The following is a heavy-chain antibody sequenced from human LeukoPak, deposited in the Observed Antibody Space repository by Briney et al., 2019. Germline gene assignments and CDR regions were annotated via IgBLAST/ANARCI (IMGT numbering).Heavy chain of an antibody. D-gene: IGHD6-13*01. J-gene: IGHJ5*02. CDR2: IKQDGSEK. CDR1: GFTFSSHW. Sequence: QAGGSLRLSCAASGFTFSSHWMSWVRQAPGKGLEWVANIKQDGSEKYYVDSVKGRFTISRDNAKNSLYLQMNSLRAEDTAVYYCARAYSSSWYFGDWFDPWGQGTLVTVSS. V-gene: IGHV3-7*01. CDR3: ARAYSSSWYFGDWFDP.